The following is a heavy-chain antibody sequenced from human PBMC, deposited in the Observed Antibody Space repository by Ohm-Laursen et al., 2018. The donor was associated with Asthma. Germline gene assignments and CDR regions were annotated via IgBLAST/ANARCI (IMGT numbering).Heavy chain of an antibody. V-gene: IGHV3-23*01. CDR1: GFTFSSYA. CDR2: ISGSGGST. Sequence: GSLRLSCTASGFTFSSYAMSWVRQAPGKGLEWVSAISGSGGSTYYADSVKGRFTISRDNSKNTLYLQMNSLRAEDTAVYYCARDIPVMTTVVTESYFDYWGQGTLVTVSS. J-gene: IGHJ4*02. CDR3: ARDIPVMTTVVTESYFDY. D-gene: IGHD4-23*01.